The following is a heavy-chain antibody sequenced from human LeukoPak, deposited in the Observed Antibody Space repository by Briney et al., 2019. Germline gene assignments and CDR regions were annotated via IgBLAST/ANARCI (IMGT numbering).Heavy chain of an antibody. J-gene: IGHJ4*02. V-gene: IGHV3-74*01. CDR1: GFTFSNYW. CDR2: IYVDGRTT. D-gene: IGHD6-13*01. Sequence: GGSLRLSCVASGFTFSNYWMHLVRQPPGKGLVWVSRIYVDGRTTNYADSVKGRFTISRDNAKNTVYLEMNSLRAEDTAVYYCARDRVAAAGLFDYWGQGTLVTVSS. CDR3: ARDRVAAAGLFDY.